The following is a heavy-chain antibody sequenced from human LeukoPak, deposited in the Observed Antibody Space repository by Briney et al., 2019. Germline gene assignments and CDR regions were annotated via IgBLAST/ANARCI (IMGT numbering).Heavy chain of an antibody. V-gene: IGHV4-59*01. CDR2: IHYSGST. D-gene: IGHD4-17*01. CDR1: GGSFSSYY. CDR3: ARDDYGDYTFHH. Sequence: SETLSLTCTVSGGSFSSYYWSWIRQPPGKGLQWIGYIHYSGSTNYNPSLKSRVTISVDTSKNQFSLKLTSVTAADTAVYYCARDDYGDYTFHHWGQGTLVTVSS. J-gene: IGHJ1*01.